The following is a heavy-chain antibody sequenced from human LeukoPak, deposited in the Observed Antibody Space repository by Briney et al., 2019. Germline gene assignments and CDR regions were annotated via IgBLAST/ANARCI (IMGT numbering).Heavy chain of an antibody. CDR2: IYYSGST. CDR3: ARVSPPYYFDY. CDR1: GGSISTYY. V-gene: IGHV4-59*01. J-gene: IGHJ4*02. Sequence: SETLSLTCTVSGGSISTYYWSWIRQPPGKGLEWIGYIYYSGSTNYNPSLQSRVTISVDTSKNQFSLNLNSVTAADTAVYYCARVSPPYYFDYWGQGTLVTVSS.